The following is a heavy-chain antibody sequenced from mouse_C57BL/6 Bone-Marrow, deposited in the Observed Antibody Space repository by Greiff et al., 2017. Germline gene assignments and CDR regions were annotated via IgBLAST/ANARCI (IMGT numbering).Heavy chain of an antibody. V-gene: IGHV1-64*01. Sequence: QVQLQQPGAELVKPGASVKLSCKASGYTFTSYWMHWVKQRPGQGLEWIGMIHPNSGSTNYNEKFKSKATLTVDKSSSTAYMQLSSLTSEDSAVYYCARWLLRGFFADWGQGTLVTVSA. J-gene: IGHJ3*01. CDR1: GYTFTSYW. CDR3: ARWLLRGFFAD. CDR2: IHPNSGST. D-gene: IGHD2-3*01.